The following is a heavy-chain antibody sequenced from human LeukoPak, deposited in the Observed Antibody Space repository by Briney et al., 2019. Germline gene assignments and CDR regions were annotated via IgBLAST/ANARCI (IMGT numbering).Heavy chain of an antibody. V-gene: IGHV4-31*03. Sequence: SQTLSLTCTVSGGSISSGGYYWTWIRQHPGKGLEWIGYIYYSGSTYYNPSLKSRVTISVDTSKNQFSLKLSSVTAADTAVYYCARGHVTMVRGVTYFDYWGQGTLVTVSS. CDR1: GGSISSGGYY. J-gene: IGHJ4*02. D-gene: IGHD3-10*01. CDR2: IYYSGST. CDR3: ARGHVTMVRGVTYFDY.